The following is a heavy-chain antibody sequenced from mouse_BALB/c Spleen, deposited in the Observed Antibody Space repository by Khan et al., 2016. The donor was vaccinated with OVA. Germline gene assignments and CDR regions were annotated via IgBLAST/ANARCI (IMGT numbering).Heavy chain of an antibody. D-gene: IGHD1-1*01. Sequence: EVQLQESGPGLVKPSQSLSLTCTVTGYSITSDYAWNWIRQFPGNKLEWMGYIKYSGSTSYNPSLKSRISITRNTSQNQFFLQLSSVTTDDTATYYCARSGTISTVVATDFDSWGQGTTLTVSS. V-gene: IGHV3-2*02. J-gene: IGHJ2*01. CDR1: GYSITSDYA. CDR3: ARSGTISTVVATDFDS. CDR2: IKYSGST.